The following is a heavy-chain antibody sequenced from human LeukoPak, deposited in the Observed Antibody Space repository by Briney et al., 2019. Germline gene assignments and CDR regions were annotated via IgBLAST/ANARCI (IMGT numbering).Heavy chain of an antibody. CDR1: GGFINSYY. V-gene: IGHV4-59*01. J-gene: IGHJ4*02. Sequence: SETLSLTCTVSGGFINSYYWSWIRQPPGKGLEWVGYIYYSGSTNYKPSLKRRVTISVDTSKNQFSLKVSSVTAADTAVYYCASSRSSSGWSLIVYWGQGALVTVSS. D-gene: IGHD6-19*01. CDR2: IYYSGST. CDR3: ASSRSSSGWSLIVY.